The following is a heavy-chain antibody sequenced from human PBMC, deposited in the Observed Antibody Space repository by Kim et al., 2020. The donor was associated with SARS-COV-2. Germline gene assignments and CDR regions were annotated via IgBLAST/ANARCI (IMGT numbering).Heavy chain of an antibody. J-gene: IGHJ5*02. V-gene: IGHV3-11*03. CDR3: ARTVMVRGVICWFDP. CDR2: ISSSSSYT. Sequence: GGSLRPSCAASGFTFSDYYMSWIRQAPGKGLEWVSYISSSSSYTNYADSVKGRFTISRDNAKNSLYLQMNSLRAEDTAVYYCARTVMVRGVICWFDPWGQGTLVTVSS. D-gene: IGHD3-10*01. CDR1: GFTFSDYY.